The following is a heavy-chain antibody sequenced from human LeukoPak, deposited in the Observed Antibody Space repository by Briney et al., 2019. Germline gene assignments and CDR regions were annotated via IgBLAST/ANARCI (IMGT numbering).Heavy chain of an antibody. CDR3: ARADYDILTGYFYFDY. CDR2: IYYSGST. J-gene: IGHJ4*02. CDR1: GGSISSYY. Sequence: SETLSLTCTVSGGSISSYYWSWIRQPPGKGLEWIGYIYYSGSTNYNPSLKSRVTLSVDTSKNQFSLKLSSVTAADTAVYYCARADYDILTGYFYFDYWGQGTLVTVSS. D-gene: IGHD3-9*01. V-gene: IGHV4-59*01.